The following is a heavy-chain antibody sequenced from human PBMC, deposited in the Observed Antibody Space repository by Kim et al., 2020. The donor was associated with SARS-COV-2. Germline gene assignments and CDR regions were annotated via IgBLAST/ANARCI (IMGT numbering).Heavy chain of an antibody. D-gene: IGHD3-10*01. Sequence: GGSLRLSCAASGFTFSSYEMNWVRQAPGKGLEWVSYISSSGSTIYSADSVKGRFTISRDNAKNSLYLQMNSLRAEDTAVYYCARGPTYYYGSGTHPDYYYYGMDVWGQGTTVTVSS. CDR1: GFTFSSYE. CDR2: ISSSGSTI. J-gene: IGHJ6*02. V-gene: IGHV3-48*03. CDR3: ARGPTYYYGSGTHPDYYYYGMDV.